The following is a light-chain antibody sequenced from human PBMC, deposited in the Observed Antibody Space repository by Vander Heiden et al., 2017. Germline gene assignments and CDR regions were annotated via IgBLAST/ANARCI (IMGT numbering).Light chain of an antibody. CDR1: QSVSSSY. V-gene: IGKV3-20*01. Sequence: ELTQSPGPLLLSPGERATLSCRASQSVSSSYLAWYQQKPGQAPRLLIYGASARATGIPDRFSGSGSGTDFTLSISRLEPEDVAVYYCQQFGGSPMYTFGQGTKLEIK. CDR3: QQFGGSPMYT. J-gene: IGKJ2*01. CDR2: GAS.